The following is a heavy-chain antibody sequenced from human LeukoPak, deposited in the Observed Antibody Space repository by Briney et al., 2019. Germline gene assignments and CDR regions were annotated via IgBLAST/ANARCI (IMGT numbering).Heavy chain of an antibody. V-gene: IGHV3-23*01. CDR2: ISGSGGST. D-gene: IGHD1-26*01. CDR1: GFTFSSYA. Sequence: PGGSLRLSCAASGFTFSSYAMSWVRQAPGKGLEWVSAISGSGGSTYYADSVKGRFTISRDNSKNTLYLQMNSLRAEDTAVYYCAKDDSGSYYRGRDYWGQGTLVTVSS. CDR3: AKDDSGSYYRGRDY. J-gene: IGHJ4*02.